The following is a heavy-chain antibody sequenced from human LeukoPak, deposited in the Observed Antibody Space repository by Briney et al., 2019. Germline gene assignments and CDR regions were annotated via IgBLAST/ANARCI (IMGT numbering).Heavy chain of an antibody. CDR1: GFTFDDYG. Sequence: GGSLLLSCAAAGFTFDDYGMCWGRPAAGKGLELVSGIYWNGGSTGYAASVNGRFTISRDNAKNSLYLQMNSLRAEDTALYHCARDQGPLDVWGQGTTVTVSS. CDR3: ARDQGPLDV. V-gene: IGHV3-20*01. CDR2: IYWNGGST. J-gene: IGHJ6*02.